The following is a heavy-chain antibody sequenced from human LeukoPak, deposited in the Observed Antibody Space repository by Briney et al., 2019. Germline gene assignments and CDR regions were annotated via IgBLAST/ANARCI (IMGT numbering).Heavy chain of an antibody. J-gene: IGHJ4*02. CDR1: GGSISSSSYY. V-gene: IGHV4-39*01. D-gene: IGHD1-26*01. CDR3: ARRGGHSGSSSDY. CDR2: IYYSGST. Sequence: SETLSLTCTVSGGSISSSSYYWGWIRQPPGKGLEWIGSIYYSGSTYYNPSLKSRVTISVDTSKNQFSLKPSSVTAADTAVYYCARRGGHSGSSSDYWGQGTLVTVSS.